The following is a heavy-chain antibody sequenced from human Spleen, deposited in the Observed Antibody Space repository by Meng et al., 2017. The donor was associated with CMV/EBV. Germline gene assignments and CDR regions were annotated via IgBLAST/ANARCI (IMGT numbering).Heavy chain of an antibody. CDR1: GFTFSSYS. J-gene: IGHJ4*02. CDR2: ISMSRSYI. CDR3: ARAIFFGIVGGARAPFDY. V-gene: IGHV3-21*01. D-gene: IGHD1-26*01. Sequence: GGSLRLSCAASGFTFSSYSMNWVRQAPGKGLEWVSSISMSRSYIYYADSVKGRFTISRDNAKNSLYLQMNSLRAEDTAVYYCARAIFFGIVGGARAPFDYWGQGTLVTVSS.